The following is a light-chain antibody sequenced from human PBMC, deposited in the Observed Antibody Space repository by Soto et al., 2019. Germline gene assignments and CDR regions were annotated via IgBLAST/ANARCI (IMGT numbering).Light chain of an antibody. CDR3: QDYGTSWT. J-gene: IGKJ1*01. V-gene: IGKV3-20*01. CDR2: AAS. Sequence: EIVLTQSPDTLSLSPGERATLSCRASQSVSNNYLAWYQQKPGQAPRLLIYAASSRATGIPDRLSGSGSGTDFTLTINRMEPEDFAVYYCQDYGTSWTFGQGTKVDI. CDR1: QSVSNNY.